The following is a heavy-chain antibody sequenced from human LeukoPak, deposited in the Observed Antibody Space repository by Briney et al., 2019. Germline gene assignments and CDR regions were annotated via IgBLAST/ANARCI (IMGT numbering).Heavy chain of an antibody. J-gene: IGHJ4*02. V-gene: IGHV1-69*01. Sequence: SVKVSCKASGGTFSSYAISWVRQTPGQGLEWMGGIIPIFGTANYAQKFQGRVTITADESTSTAYMELSSLRSEDAAVYYCARDLNDFWSGHYDYWGQGTLVTVSS. CDR1: GGTFSSYA. D-gene: IGHD3-3*01. CDR2: IIPIFGTA. CDR3: ARDLNDFWSGHYDY.